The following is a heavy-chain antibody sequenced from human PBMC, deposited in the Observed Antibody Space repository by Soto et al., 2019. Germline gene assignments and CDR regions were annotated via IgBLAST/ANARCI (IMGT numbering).Heavy chain of an antibody. CDR3: VHRMTAVTTFGMDV. V-gene: IGHV2-5*02. D-gene: IGHD4-17*01. CDR1: GFSLITTGSG. CDR2: IYWDDDK. J-gene: IGHJ6*02. Sequence: QITLKESGPTLVEPTQTLTLTCTFSGFSLITTGSGVAWIRQPPGKALEWLALIYWDDDKRYSPYLKSRLTLXKXTXXNQVGLTMTNMDPVDTGTYFCVHRMTAVTTFGMDVWGQGTAVTVSS.